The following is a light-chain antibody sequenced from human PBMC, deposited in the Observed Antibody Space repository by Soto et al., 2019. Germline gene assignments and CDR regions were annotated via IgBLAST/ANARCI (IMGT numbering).Light chain of an antibody. CDR1: QSVNSNY. Sequence: DIVLTQSPGTLSLSPGDRATLSCRSSQSVNSNYLAWYQQKPGQAPRLLIFGASTRATGIPDRFRGSGSGTDFTLTINRLEPEDFAVYYCQQYAGSRTFGQGTKVDIK. J-gene: IGKJ1*01. CDR2: GAS. CDR3: QQYAGSRT. V-gene: IGKV3-20*01.